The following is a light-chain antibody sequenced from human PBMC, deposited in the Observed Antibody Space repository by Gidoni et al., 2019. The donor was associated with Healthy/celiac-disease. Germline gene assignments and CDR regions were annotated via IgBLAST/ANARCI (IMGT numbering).Light chain of an antibody. CDR1: QDISNY. CDR3: QQYDNLRGLT. J-gene: IGKJ4*01. Sequence: SASVGDRVTITCQASQDISNYLNWYQQKPGKAPKLLIYDASNLETGVPSRFSGSGSGTDFTFTISSLQPEDIATYYCQQYDNLRGLTFGGGTKMEIK. CDR2: DAS. V-gene: IGKV1-33*01.